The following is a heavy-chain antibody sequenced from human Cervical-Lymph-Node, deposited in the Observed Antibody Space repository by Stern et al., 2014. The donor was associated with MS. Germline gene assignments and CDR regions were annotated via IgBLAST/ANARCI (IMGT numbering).Heavy chain of an antibody. V-gene: IGHV3-72*01. J-gene: IGHJ4*02. Sequence: EVQLVESGGGLVQPGGSLRLSCAASGFTFSDYYMDWVRQAPGKGLEWVGRIRNKANSYAASVAGRFTISRDDSKNSLYLQMNTLKTEDTAVYYCARGSRHSDYWGQGIMVTVSS. CDR3: ARGSRHSDY. CDR1: GFTFSDYY. CDR2: IRNKANS.